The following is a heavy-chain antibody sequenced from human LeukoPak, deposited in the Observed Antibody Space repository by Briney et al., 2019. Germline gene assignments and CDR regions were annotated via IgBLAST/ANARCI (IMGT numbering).Heavy chain of an antibody. V-gene: IGHV3-33*01. J-gene: IGHJ4*02. CDR3: AREFYYYDSSGPPFDY. CDR1: GFTFSSYG. CDR2: RWYDGSNK. Sequence: GGSLRLSCAASGFTFSSYGMHWVRQAPRQGLQWVAARWYDGSNKYYADSVKGRFTISRDNSKNTLYLQMNSLRAEDTAVYYCAREFYYYDSSGPPFDYWGQGTLVTVSS. D-gene: IGHD3-22*01.